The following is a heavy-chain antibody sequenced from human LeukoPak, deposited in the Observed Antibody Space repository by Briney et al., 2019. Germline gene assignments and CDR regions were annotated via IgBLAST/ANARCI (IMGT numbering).Heavy chain of an antibody. CDR3: AKEYDILTGYYAFDI. Sequence: GGSLRLSCAASGFTFSSYEMNWVRQAPGKGLEWVSYISSSSSTIYYADSVKGRFTISRDNSKNTLYLQMNSLRAEDTAVYYCAKEYDILTGYYAFDIWGQGTMVTVSS. CDR2: ISSSSSTI. D-gene: IGHD3-9*01. J-gene: IGHJ3*02. CDR1: GFTFSSYE. V-gene: IGHV3-48*01.